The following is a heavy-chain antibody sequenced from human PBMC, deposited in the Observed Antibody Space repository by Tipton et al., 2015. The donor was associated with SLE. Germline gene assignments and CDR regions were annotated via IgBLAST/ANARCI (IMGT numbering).Heavy chain of an antibody. CDR3: VRLRHSSGWYAADYYYGMDV. CDR1: GYSLTNYW. J-gene: IGHJ6*02. V-gene: IGHV5-51*03. CDR2: IYPGDSDT. Sequence: QLVQSGADVKKPGESLKISCKGSGYSLTNYWIGWVRQMPGKGLEWMGIIYPGDSDTRYSPSFQGRVTISADKSISTAYLQWSSLKASDSAMYYCVRLRHSSGWYAADYYYGMDVWGQWTTVTVSS. D-gene: IGHD6-19*01.